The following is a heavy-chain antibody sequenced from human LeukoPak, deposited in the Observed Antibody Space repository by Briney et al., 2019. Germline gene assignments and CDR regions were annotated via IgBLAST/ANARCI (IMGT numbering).Heavy chain of an antibody. CDR2: IIPIFGTA. V-gene: IGHV1-69*05. CDR3: AKTDFWSGPAPYYFDY. Sequence: GASVKVSCKASGGTFSSYAISWVRQAPEQGLEWMGGIIPIFGTANYAQKFQGRVTITTDESTSTAYMELSSLRSEDTAVYYCAKTDFWSGPAPYYFDYWGQGTLVTVSS. D-gene: IGHD3-3*01. CDR1: GGTFSSYA. J-gene: IGHJ4*02.